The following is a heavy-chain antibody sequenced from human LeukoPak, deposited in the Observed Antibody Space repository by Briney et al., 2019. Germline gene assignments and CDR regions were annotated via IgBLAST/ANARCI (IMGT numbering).Heavy chain of an antibody. Sequence: SETLSLTCAVSGGSFSGYCCSWIRQPPGKGLEWIGEINHRGGSNYNPSLKSRVTMSLDTSKNQCSLILTSVTAADTAVYYCARGLGGSSAWGQGTLVTVSS. CDR1: GGSFSGYC. D-gene: IGHD3-3*01. J-gene: IGHJ4*02. V-gene: IGHV4-34*01. CDR2: INHRGGS. CDR3: ARGLGGSSA.